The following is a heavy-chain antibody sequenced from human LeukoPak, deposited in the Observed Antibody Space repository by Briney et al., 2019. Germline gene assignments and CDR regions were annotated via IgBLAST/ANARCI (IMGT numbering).Heavy chain of an antibody. CDR2: INPNSGGT. D-gene: IGHD3-22*01. J-gene: IGHJ5*02. Sequence: ASVKVSCKASGYIFIDYYIHWVRQSPGQGLEWMGWINPNSGGTTYAQKFQGRVTMTRDTSISTAYMELSRLRSGDTAVYYCARDFDSSGYHFIQWFDPWGQGTLVTVSS. CDR3: ARDFDSSGYHFIQWFDP. V-gene: IGHV1-2*02. CDR1: GYIFIDYY.